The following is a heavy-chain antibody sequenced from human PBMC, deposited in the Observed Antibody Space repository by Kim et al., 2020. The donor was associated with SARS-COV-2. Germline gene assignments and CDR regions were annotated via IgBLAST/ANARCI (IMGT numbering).Heavy chain of an antibody. V-gene: IGHV4-31*03. CDR2: IYYSGST. D-gene: IGHD3-22*01. CDR1: GGSISSGGYY. Sequence: SETLSLTCTVSGGSISSGGYYWSWIRQHPGKGLEWIGYIYYSGSTYYNPSLKSRVTISVDTSKNQFSLKLSSVTAADTAVYYCARSPITMIVVVDAVDIWGQGTMVTDSS. CDR3: ARSPITMIVVVDAVDI. J-gene: IGHJ3*02.